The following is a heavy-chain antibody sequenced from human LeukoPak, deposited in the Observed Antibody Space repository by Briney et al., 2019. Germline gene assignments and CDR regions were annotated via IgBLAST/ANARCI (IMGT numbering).Heavy chain of an antibody. D-gene: IGHD6-13*01. CDR1: GGSISSSSYY. CDR2: IYYSGST. J-gene: IGHJ5*02. CDR3: ARDSSIAAARYNWFDP. Sequence: PSETLSLTCTVSGGSISSSSYYRGWIRQPPGKGLEWIGSIYYSGSTYYNPSLKSRVTISVDTSKNQFSLKLSSVTAADTAVYYCARDSSIAAARYNWFDPWGQGTLVTVSS. V-gene: IGHV4-39*07.